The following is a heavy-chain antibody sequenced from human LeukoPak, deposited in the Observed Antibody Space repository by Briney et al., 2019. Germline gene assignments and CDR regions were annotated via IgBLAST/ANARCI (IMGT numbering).Heavy chain of an antibody. V-gene: IGHV1-2*02. CDR2: INPNTGGT. Sequence: ASVKVSCKASGYIFTGYHMHWVRQALGQGLEWMGWINPNTGGTNYAQRFQGRVTMTRDTSITTAYMELSSLTSDDTAVYYCARESACGTTNCLAPADWLDPWGQGTLVIVSS. CDR3: ARESACGTTNCLAPADWLDP. D-gene: IGHD2-2*01. J-gene: IGHJ5*02. CDR1: GYIFTGYH.